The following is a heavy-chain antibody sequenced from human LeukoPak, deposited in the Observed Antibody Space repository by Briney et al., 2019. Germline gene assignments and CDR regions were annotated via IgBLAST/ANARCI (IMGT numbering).Heavy chain of an antibody. CDR1: GGSISSYY. J-gene: IGHJ6*03. CDR3: ARGGGYSSSWYHYYYYYMDV. CDR2: IFYSGST. V-gene: IGHV4-59*12. D-gene: IGHD6-13*01. Sequence: SETLSLTCTVSGGSISSYYWTWIRQPPGKGLEWIGYIFYSGSTNYNPSLKSRVTISVDTSKNQFSLKLSSVTAADTAVYYCARGGGYSSSWYHYYYYYMDVWGKGTTVTVSS.